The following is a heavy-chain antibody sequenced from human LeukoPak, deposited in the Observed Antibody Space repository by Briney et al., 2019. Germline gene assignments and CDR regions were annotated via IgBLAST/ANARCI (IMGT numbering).Heavy chain of an antibody. V-gene: IGHV3-66*01. J-gene: IGHJ4*02. CDR1: GFTFSSNY. CDR3: ARGYYDSSDYYPLFDY. Sequence: PGGSLRLSCAASGFTFSSNYMSWVRQAPGKGLEWVSVIYSGGNTYYADSVKGRFTISRDNSKNTLYLQMNSLGAEDTAVYYCARGYYDSSDYYPLFDYWGQGILVTVSS. CDR2: IYSGGNT. D-gene: IGHD3-22*01.